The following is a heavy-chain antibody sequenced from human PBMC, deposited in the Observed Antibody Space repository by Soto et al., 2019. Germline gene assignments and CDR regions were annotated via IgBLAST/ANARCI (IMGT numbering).Heavy chain of an antibody. D-gene: IGHD6-19*01. CDR3: ARDDSTGGFDF. CDR2: ISYSGST. Sequence: QVQLQESGPGLVKPSETLSLTCTVSGDSISRFYWSWIRQPPGKGLEWLGYISYSGSTNYGPALRSRVTISADTAKNQFSLKLNAVTAADTAVYYCARDDSTGGFDFWGQGALVTVSS. V-gene: IGHV4-59*01. J-gene: IGHJ4*02. CDR1: GDSISRFY.